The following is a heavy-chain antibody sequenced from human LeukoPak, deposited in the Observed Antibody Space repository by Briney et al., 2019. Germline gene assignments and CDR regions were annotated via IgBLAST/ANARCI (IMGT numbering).Heavy chain of an antibody. J-gene: IGHJ4*02. D-gene: IGHD1-14*01. CDR2: ISYSGST. CDR3: AKDLTYGNFDY. Sequence: PSETLSLTCIVSGGSISSYYWSWIRQSPGKGLEWIGYISYSGSTNYNPSLRSRVTISVDTSKNQFSLKLSSVTAADTAVYYCAKDLTYGNFDYWGQGTLVTVSS. CDR1: GGSISSYY. V-gene: IGHV4-59*01.